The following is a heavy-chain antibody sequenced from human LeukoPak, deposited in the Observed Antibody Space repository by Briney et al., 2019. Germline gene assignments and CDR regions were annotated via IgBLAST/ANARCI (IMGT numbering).Heavy chain of an antibody. CDR3: AKDPSLRGYSYGLFDY. CDR1: GFTFDDYA. V-gene: IGHV3-9*01. D-gene: IGHD5-18*01. J-gene: IGHJ4*02. Sequence: PGGSLRLSCAASGFTFDDYAMHWVRQAPGKGLEWVSGISWNSGSIGYADSVKGRFTISRDNSKNSLYLQMNSLRTEDTALYYCAKDPSLRGYSYGLFDYWGQGTLVTVSS. CDR2: ISWNSGSI.